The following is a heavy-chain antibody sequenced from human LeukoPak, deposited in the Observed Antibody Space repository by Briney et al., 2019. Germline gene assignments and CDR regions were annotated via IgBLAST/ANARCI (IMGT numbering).Heavy chain of an antibody. Sequence: PGGSLRLSCAASGFTFSNYALIWVRQAPGKGLEWVSAISSSGGSTYYTDSVKGRFTISRDNSKNTLYLQMSSLRADDTAVYYCAKEVGATLDYWGQGTLVSVSS. D-gene: IGHD1-26*01. CDR2: ISSSGGST. CDR3: AKEVGATLDY. V-gene: IGHV3-23*01. CDR1: GFTFSNYA. J-gene: IGHJ4*02.